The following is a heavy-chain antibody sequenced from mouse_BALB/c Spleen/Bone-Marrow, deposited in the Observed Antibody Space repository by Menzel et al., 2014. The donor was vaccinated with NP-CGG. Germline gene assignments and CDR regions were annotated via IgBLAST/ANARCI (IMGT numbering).Heavy chain of an antibody. J-gene: IGHJ2*01. CDR2: IWGGGNT. CDR1: GFSLSRYS. CDR3: ARIPGITYYFGY. V-gene: IGHV2-6-4*01. Sequence: VQLVESGPGLVAPSQILSITCTVSGFSLSRYSVHWVRQPPGKGPEWLGMIWGGGNTDYNLALTSRLSITKDNSKRQVFLKMNSLQTDDTAMYYCARIPGITYYFGYWGQGTTLTVSS. D-gene: IGHD2-4*01.